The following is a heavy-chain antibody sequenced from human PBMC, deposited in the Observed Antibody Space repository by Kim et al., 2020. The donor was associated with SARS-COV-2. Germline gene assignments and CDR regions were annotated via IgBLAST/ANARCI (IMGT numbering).Heavy chain of an antibody. Sequence: KRYSPSLKSRLTITKDTSKNQVVLTMTNMDPVDTATYYCAHRLMFGGSFDYWGQGTLVTVAS. D-gene: IGHD2-15*01. CDR3: AHRLMFGGSFDY. V-gene: IGHV2-5*01. J-gene: IGHJ4*02. CDR2: K.